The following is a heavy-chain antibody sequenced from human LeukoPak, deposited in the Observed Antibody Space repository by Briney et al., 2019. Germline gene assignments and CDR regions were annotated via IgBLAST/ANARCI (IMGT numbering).Heavy chain of an antibody. Sequence: PSETLSLTCAVYGGSFSNYYWTWIRQPPGKGLEWIGEINHSGSARYNPSLKSRVIISVDTSKNQFSLKLSSVTAADTAVYYCARTGHGTIFGVVIIKGYYFDYWGQGTLVTVSS. D-gene: IGHD3-3*01. V-gene: IGHV4-34*01. CDR1: GGSFSNYY. J-gene: IGHJ4*02. CDR2: INHSGSA. CDR3: ARTGHGTIFGVVIIKGYYFDY.